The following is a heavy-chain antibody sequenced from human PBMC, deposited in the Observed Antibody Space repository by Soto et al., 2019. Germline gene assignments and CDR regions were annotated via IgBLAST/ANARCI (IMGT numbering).Heavy chain of an antibody. CDR3: ATARRRGSDTDPFDY. V-gene: IGHV1-2*04. Sequence: ASVKVSCQASGYTFTGYYMHWVRQAPGQGLEWMGWINPNSGGTNYAQKFQGWVTMTRDTSISTAYMELSRLRSDDTAVYYCATARRRGSDTDPFDYWGQGTLVTVSS. CDR1: GYTFTGYY. J-gene: IGHJ4*02. D-gene: IGHD1-26*01. CDR2: INPNSGGT.